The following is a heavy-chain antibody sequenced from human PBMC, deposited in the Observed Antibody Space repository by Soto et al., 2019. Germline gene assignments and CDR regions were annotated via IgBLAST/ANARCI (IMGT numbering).Heavy chain of an antibody. CDR2: INHSGST. D-gene: IGHD1-7*01. J-gene: IGHJ4*02. CDR1: GGSFSGYY. V-gene: IGHV4-34*01. Sequence: SETLSLTCAVYGGSFSGYYWSWIRQPPGKGLEWIGEINHSGSTNYNPSLKSRVTISVDTSKNQFSLKLSSVAAADTAVYYCARSLYNWNYDYFDYWGQGTLVTVSS. CDR3: ARSLYNWNYDYFDY.